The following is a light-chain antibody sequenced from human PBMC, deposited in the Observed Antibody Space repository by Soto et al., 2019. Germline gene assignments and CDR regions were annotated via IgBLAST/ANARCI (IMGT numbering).Light chain of an antibody. CDR3: HVWDNSNEHHV. V-gene: IGLV3-21*02. CDR2: DDS. Sequence: SSELTQPPSVSVAPGQTARITCGGNNIGSKNVHWYQLKPGQAPVLVVSDDSDRPSGTPDRFSGSNSGNSATLTVSRVEAGDEADYYCHVWDNSNEHHVLGTGTKLTVL. J-gene: IGLJ1*01. CDR1: NIGSKN.